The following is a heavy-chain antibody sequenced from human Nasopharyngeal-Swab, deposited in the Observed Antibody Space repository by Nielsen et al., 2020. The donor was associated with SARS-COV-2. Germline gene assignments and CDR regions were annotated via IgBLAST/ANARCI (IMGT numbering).Heavy chain of an antibody. CDR2: IYHSGST. D-gene: IGHD7-27*01. V-gene: IGHV4-30-2*01. CDR1: GGSISSGGYS. J-gene: IGHJ3*02. Sequence: SQTLSLTCAVSGGSISSGGYSWSWIRQPPGKGLEWIGYIYHSGSTYYNPSLKSRVTISVDRSKNQFSLKLSSVTAADTAVYYCARNAGDSHAFDIWGQGTMVTASS. CDR3: ARNAGDSHAFDI.